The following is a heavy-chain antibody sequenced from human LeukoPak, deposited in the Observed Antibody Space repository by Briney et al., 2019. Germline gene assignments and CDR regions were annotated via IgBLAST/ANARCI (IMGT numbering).Heavy chain of an antibody. Sequence: SETLSRTCSVSGGSISGFYWSWIRQPPGKGLEWIGYLYDSGGPTYNPSLKSRVAISVDTSKSQLSLKLTSLTAADTAVYFCARGKNIGGSDFDFWGQGTLVTVSS. CDR3: ARGKNIGGSDFDF. D-gene: IGHD2/OR15-2a*01. J-gene: IGHJ4*02. V-gene: IGHV4-59*01. CDR2: LYDSGGP. CDR1: GGSISGFY.